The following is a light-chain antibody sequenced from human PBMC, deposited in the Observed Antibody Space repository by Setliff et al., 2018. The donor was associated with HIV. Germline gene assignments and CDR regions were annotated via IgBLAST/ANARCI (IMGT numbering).Light chain of an antibody. CDR3: ATWDDTVNGYV. CDR1: RSNIGRNS. V-gene: IGLV1-44*01. Sequence: QSALTQPPSASGTPGQRVTISCSGSRSNIGRNSVTWHQQFPGAAPKLLIYSNIQQPSGVPDRFSGSKSGSSASLAISGLQSEDEADYYCATWDDTVNGYVFGTGTKATVL. J-gene: IGLJ1*01. CDR2: SNI.